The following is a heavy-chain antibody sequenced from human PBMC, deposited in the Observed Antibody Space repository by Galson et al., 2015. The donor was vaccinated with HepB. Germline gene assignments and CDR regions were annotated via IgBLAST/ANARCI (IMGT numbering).Heavy chain of an antibody. V-gene: IGHV3-21*01. D-gene: IGHD6-19*01. CDR3: ARAGIAVAGPVIGETDYMDV. CDR2: ITSSSSYI. J-gene: IGHJ6*03. CDR1: GFTSSSFN. Sequence: SLRLPCAASGFTSSSFNMNWVRQAPGKGLEWVSSITSSSSYIYYADSVKGRFTISRDNAKNSLYLQMNSLRAEDTAVYYCARAGIAVAGPVIGETDYMDVWCKGTTVTVSS.